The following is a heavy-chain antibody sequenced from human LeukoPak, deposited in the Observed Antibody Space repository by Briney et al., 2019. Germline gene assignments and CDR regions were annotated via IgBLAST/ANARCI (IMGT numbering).Heavy chain of an antibody. V-gene: IGHV3-48*04. D-gene: IGHD4-23*01. CDR2: ISSSSSSI. CDR3: ARGGIGGRYYYYMDV. Sequence: GGSLRFSCAPCGFPFSSYSMMWVRRAPGRGLEGVSYISSSSSSIYYAESVKGRFTISRDNAKNSLYLQMNSRRAEDTAVYYCARGGIGGRYYYYMDVWGKGTTVTVSS. CDR1: GFPFSSYS. J-gene: IGHJ6*03.